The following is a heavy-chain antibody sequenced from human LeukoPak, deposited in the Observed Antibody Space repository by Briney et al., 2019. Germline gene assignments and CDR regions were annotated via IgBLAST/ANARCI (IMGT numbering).Heavy chain of an antibody. CDR3: ALDILTGYYKEVEGNDAFDI. V-gene: IGHV4-4*09. CDR2: IYTSGST. CDR1: GGSISSYY. J-gene: IGHJ3*02. D-gene: IGHD3-9*01. Sequence: SETLSLTCTVSGGSISSYYWSWIRQPPGKGLEWIGYIYTSGSTNYNPSLKSRVTISVDTSKNQFSLKLSSVTAADTAVYYCALDILTGYYKEVEGNDAFDIWGQGTMVTVSS.